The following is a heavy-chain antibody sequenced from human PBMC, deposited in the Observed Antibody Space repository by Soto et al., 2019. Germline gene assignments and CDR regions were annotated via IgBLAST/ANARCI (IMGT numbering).Heavy chain of an antibody. D-gene: IGHD6-6*01. CDR3: ATYSSSLYYYYGMDV. V-gene: IGHV1-18*01. CDR2: ISAYNGNT. Sequence: QVQLVQYGAEVKKPGASVKVSCKASGYTFTSYGISWVRQSPGQGLEWMGWISAYNGNTNYAEKLQCRVTMTTDTSTSTAYIELRSLRSDDTAVYYCATYSSSLYYYYGMDVRGQGTTVTV. J-gene: IGHJ6*02. CDR1: GYTFTSYG.